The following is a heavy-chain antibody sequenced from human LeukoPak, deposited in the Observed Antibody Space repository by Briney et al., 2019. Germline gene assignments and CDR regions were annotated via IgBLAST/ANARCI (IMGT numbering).Heavy chain of an antibody. V-gene: IGHV4-4*02. CDR3: ARRSMTTVTYNWFDP. J-gene: IGHJ5*02. CDR1: GGSISSSNW. CDR2: IYHSGST. Sequence: SETLSLTCAVSGGSISSSNWWSWVRQPPGKGLEWIGEIYHSGSTNYNPSLKSRVTTSVDKSKNQFSLKLSSVTAADTAVYYCARRSMTTVTYNWFDPWGQGTLVTVSS. D-gene: IGHD4-17*01.